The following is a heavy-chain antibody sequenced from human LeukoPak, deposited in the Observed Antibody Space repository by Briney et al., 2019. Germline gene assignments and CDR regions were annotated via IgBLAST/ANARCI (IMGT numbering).Heavy chain of an antibody. J-gene: IGHJ4*01. CDR1: GGTISSYA. CDR2: IIPILGIA. V-gene: IGHV1-69*04. Sequence: SVKVSCKASGGTISSYAISWVRQAPGQGLEWMGRIIPILGIANYAQKFQGRVTITADKSTSTAYMELSSLRSEDTAVYYCASGGDSSGYYLDYWGQGTLVTVSS. CDR3: ASGGDSSGYYLDY. D-gene: IGHD3-22*01.